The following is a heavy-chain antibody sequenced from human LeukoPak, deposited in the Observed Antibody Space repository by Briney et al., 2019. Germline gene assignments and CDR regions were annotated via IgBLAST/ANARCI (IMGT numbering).Heavy chain of an antibody. CDR2: IYYSGST. V-gene: IGHV4-59*01. Sequence: SETLSLTCTVSGGSISSYYWSWIRRPPGKGLEWIGYIYYSGSTNYNPSLKSRVTISVDTSKNQFSLKLSSVTAADTAVYYCARGQGGMAAAGTVYFDYWGQGTLVTVSS. J-gene: IGHJ4*02. CDR1: GGSISSYY. CDR3: ARGQGGMAAAGTVYFDY. D-gene: IGHD6-13*01.